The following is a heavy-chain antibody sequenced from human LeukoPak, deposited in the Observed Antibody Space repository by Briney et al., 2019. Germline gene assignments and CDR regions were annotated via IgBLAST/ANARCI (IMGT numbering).Heavy chain of an antibody. Sequence: GGSLRLSCVASGFTFTKCAMSWIRQAPGKGMEWVAIITATGDTANYADSVKGRFTISRDNTRNTVYMQMESLRAEDTAIYYCAGDRNSDWYSPLDYWGQGSQVTVSP. V-gene: IGHV3-23*01. J-gene: IGHJ4*02. CDR3: AGDRNSDWYSPLDY. CDR2: ITATGDTA. D-gene: IGHD6-19*01. CDR1: GFTFTKCA.